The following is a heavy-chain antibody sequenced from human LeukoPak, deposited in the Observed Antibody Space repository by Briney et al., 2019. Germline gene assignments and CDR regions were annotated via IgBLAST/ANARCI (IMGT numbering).Heavy chain of an antibody. V-gene: IGHV1-69*05. Sequence: SVKVSCKASGGTVSSYAISWLRQAPGQRLEWMGRIIPIFGTANYAQKFQGRVTITTDESTSTAYMELSSLRSEDTAVYYCARERGNYDNSGNFDFWGQGTLVTVSS. D-gene: IGHD3-22*01. CDR1: GGTVSSYA. CDR3: ARERGNYDNSGNFDF. J-gene: IGHJ4*02. CDR2: IIPIFGTA.